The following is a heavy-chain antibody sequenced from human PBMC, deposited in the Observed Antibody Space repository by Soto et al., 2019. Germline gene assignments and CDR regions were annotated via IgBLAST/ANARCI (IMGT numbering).Heavy chain of an antibody. CDR2: IYYSGST. Sequence: SETLSLTCTVSGGSISSYYWSWIRQPPGKGLEWIGYIYYSGSTNYNPSLKSRVTISVDTSKNQFPLKLSSVTAADTAVYYCAREVVVVPAASPGYFDYWGQGTLVTVSS. J-gene: IGHJ4*02. CDR1: GGSISSYY. V-gene: IGHV4-59*01. D-gene: IGHD2-2*01. CDR3: AREVVVVPAASPGYFDY.